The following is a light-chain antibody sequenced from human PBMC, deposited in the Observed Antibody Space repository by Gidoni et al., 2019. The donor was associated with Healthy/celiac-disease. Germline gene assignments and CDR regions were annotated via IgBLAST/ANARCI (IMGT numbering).Light chain of an antibody. CDR1: QSVSSN. Sequence: VTTQSPATLSVSPGERATLSCRASQSVSSNLACYQQKPGQAPRLLIYGASTRATGIPARFSGSGSGTEFTLTISSLQSEDFAVYYCQQYNNWPITFGQGTRLEIK. CDR2: GAS. CDR3: QQYNNWPIT. V-gene: IGKV3-15*01. J-gene: IGKJ5*01.